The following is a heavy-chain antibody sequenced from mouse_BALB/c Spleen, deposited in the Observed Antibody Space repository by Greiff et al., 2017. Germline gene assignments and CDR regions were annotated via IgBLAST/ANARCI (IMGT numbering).Heavy chain of an antibody. V-gene: IGHV5-6-2*01. D-gene: IGHD2-3*01. CDR3: ARRSYDGSFDY. CDR2: INSNGGST. J-gene: IGHJ2*01. CDR1: GFTFSSYY. Sequence: EVQLVESGGGLVKLGGSLKLSCAASGFTFSSYYMSWVRQTPEKRLELVAAINSNGGSTYYPDTVKGRFTISRDNAKNTLYLQMSSLKSEDTALYYCARRSYDGSFDYWGQGTTLTVSS.